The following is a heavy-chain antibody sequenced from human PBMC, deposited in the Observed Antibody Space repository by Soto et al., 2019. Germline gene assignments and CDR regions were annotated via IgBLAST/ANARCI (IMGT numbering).Heavy chain of an antibody. J-gene: IGHJ4*02. CDR1: DDSFRGAEYY. CDR2: TYYNGDT. D-gene: IGHD2-2*02. V-gene: IGHV4-61*08. Sequence: TLSLTCTVSDDSFRGAEYYWSWIRQPLGKGPEWIGYTYYNGDTKYNPALRSRVTMSEDTSKNQFSLRLSSVTAADTAVYFCARGPAYIDGRRTFXLWGRGILVT. CDR3: ARGPAYIDGRRTFXL.